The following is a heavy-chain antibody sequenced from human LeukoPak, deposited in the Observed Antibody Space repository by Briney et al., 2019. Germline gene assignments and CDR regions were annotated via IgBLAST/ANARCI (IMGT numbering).Heavy chain of an antibody. J-gene: IGHJ4*02. CDR2: IRSKSNGGTT. Sequence: GGSLRLSCTTSGFTFADYDMSWFRQAPGKGLEWVGFIRSKSNGGTTHYAASVEGRFTISRDDSNSIAYLQMNSLKTEDTAVYYCVRDYRYAGHESVYWGQGTLVTVSS. CDR1: GFTFADYD. V-gene: IGHV3-49*03. D-gene: IGHD5-12*01. CDR3: VRDYRYAGHESVY.